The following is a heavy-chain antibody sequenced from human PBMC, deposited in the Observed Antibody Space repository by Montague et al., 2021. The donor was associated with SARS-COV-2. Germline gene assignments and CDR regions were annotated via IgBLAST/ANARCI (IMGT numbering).Heavy chain of an antibody. Sequence: SETLSLTCVVSSGSISPSDTHYWGWVRQAPGKGLECIATISYSGSTSYNPPLRSRVTISVDTSKNLVSLNLRSVTAADTSVYYCARHSTTHAFDPWGQGILVTVSS. D-gene: IGHD1-1*01. J-gene: IGHJ5*02. V-gene: IGHV4-39*01. CDR3: ARHSTTHAFDP. CDR2: ISYSGST. CDR1: SGSISPSDTHY.